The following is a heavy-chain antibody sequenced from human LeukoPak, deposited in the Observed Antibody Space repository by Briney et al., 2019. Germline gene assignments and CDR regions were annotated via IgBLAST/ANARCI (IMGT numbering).Heavy chain of an antibody. CDR3: ASGTYYYFDF. D-gene: IGHD1-26*01. V-gene: IGHV4-59*08. CDR2: IYYSGST. CDR1: GGSLTNYY. J-gene: IGHJ4*02. Sequence: SETLSLTCIVSGGSLTNYYWTWIRQPPGKGLEWIGYIYYSGSTNYNPSLQSRVTILVDTSKNQFSLKLRSVTAADTAVYYCASGTYYYFDFWGQGTLVTVSS.